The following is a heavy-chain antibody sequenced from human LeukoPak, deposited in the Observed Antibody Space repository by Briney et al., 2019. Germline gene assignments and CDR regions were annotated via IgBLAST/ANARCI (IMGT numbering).Heavy chain of an antibody. D-gene: IGHD4-11*01. Sequence: GGSLRLSCAASGFTFSSYEMNWVRPATGKGLEWVSYISSSGSTIYYADSVKGRFTISRDNATNSLYLQMNSLRAEDTAVYYCARDLAEVTDAFDIWGQGTMVTVSS. V-gene: IGHV3-48*03. CDR3: ARDLAEVTDAFDI. J-gene: IGHJ3*02. CDR2: ISSSGSTI. CDR1: GFTFSSYE.